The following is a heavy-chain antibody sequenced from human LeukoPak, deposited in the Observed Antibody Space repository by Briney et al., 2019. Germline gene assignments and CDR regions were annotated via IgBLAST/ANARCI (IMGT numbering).Heavy chain of an antibody. CDR1: GGSISSYY. V-gene: IGHV4-59*10. CDR3: ARVCSGGYDFCSGYCNDNWFDP. CDR2: IYTSGST. Sequence: SETLSLTCAVSGGSISSYYWSWVRQPAGQGLEWIGRIYTSGSTNSNPSIKSRVTTSVDTANNQFSLKLSSVTAADTAVYYGARVCSGGYDFCSGYCNDNWFDPWGQGTLVTVSS. J-gene: IGHJ5*02. D-gene: IGHD3-3*01.